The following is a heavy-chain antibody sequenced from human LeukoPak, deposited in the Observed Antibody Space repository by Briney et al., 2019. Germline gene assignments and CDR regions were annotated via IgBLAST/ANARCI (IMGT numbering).Heavy chain of an antibody. CDR2: ISSSGSTI. V-gene: IGHV3-48*03. D-gene: IGHD4-17*01. CDR1: GFTFSSYE. J-gene: IGHJ2*01. CDR3: ARGDYGDPRWYFDL. Sequence: GGSLRLSCAASGFTFSSYEMNWVRQAPGKGLEWVSYISSSGSTIYYADSVKGRFTISRDNAKNSLCLQMNSLRAEDTAVYYCARGDYGDPRWYFDLWGRGTLVTVSS.